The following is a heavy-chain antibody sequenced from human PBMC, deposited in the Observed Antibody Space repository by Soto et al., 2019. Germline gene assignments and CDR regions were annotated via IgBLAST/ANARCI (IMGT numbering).Heavy chain of an antibody. J-gene: IGHJ4*02. V-gene: IGHV3-9*01. CDR1: GFSFDDYA. CDR2: ISWNSGKI. CDR3: VQAQNWDYGDVSFDY. Sequence: EVQLVESGGDLVQPGRSLRLSCAASGFSFDDYAMHWVRQGPGKGLEWVSGISWNSGKIAYADSVQGRFTISRDNTKSSLFLQTNSRRPEDTALSYCVQAQNWDYGDVSFDYWGQGTLVTVSS. D-gene: IGHD1-7*01.